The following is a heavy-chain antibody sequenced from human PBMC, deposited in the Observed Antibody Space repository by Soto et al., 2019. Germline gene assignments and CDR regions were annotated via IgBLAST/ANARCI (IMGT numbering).Heavy chain of an antibody. Sequence: GGSLRLSCAASGFTFSSYSMNWVRQAPGKGLEWVSSISSSSSYIYYADSVKGRFTISRDNAKNSLYLQMNSLRAEDTAVYYWARGEGEYYDILTGYPNDYWGQGTLVTVSS. CDR1: GFTFSSYS. CDR3: ARGEGEYYDILTGYPNDY. D-gene: IGHD3-9*01. CDR2: ISSSSSYI. J-gene: IGHJ4*02. V-gene: IGHV3-21*01.